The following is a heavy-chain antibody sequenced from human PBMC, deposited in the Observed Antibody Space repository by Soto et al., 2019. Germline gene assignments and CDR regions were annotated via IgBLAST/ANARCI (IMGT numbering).Heavy chain of an antibody. CDR1: GFTFSSYW. J-gene: IGHJ6*03. D-gene: IGHD3-16*01. Sequence: PGGSLRLSCAASGFTFSSYWMSWVRQAPGKGLEWVANIKQDGSEKYYVDSVKGRFTISRDNAKNSLYLQMNSLRAEDTAVYYCAREGHYDYIWGSTSPYYMEVWGKGTTVTVSS. V-gene: IGHV3-7*01. CDR2: IKQDGSEK. CDR3: AREGHYDYIWGSTSPYYMEV.